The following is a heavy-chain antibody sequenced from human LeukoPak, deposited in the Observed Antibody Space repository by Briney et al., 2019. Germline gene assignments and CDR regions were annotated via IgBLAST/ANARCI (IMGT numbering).Heavy chain of an antibody. CDR1: GGSISSYY. V-gene: IGHV4-59*01. D-gene: IGHD1-26*01. CDR2: IYYSGST. J-gene: IGHJ5*02. Sequence: PSETLSLTCTVSGGSISSYYWSWIRQPPGKGLEWIGYIYYSGSTNYNPSLKSRVTISADTSKNQFSLKLSSVTAADTAVYYCARGGSYYGEDWFDPWGQGTLVTVSS. CDR3: ARGGSYYGEDWFDP.